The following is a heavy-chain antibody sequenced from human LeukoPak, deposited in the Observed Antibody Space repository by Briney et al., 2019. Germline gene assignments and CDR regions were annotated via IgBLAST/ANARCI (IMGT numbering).Heavy chain of an antibody. CDR1: GYSLTSFD. Sequence: ASVKVSCKASGYSLTSFDINWVRQGSGQGLEWMGWLNPKRGNTGYAPTFQGRVTITRDTSIDTAFMELSSLRPDDTAVYYCARGGSSSSYYNNYGMDVWGQGTTITVSS. V-gene: IGHV1-8*01. CDR2: LNPKRGNT. CDR3: ARGGSSSSYYNNYGMDV. D-gene: IGHD6-13*01. J-gene: IGHJ6*02.